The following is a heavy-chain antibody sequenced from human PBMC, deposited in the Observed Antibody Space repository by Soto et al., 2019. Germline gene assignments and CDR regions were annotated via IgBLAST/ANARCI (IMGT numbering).Heavy chain of an antibody. J-gene: IGHJ4*02. CDR1: VFTFSSYS. CDR3: ARASDYVWGSYRFYFDY. CDR2: FSSSSSTI. V-gene: IGHV3-48*02. D-gene: IGHD3-16*02. Sequence: GGSLRLSCAASVFTFSSYSMNFVRQAPGEGLEWVSYFSSSSSTIYYADSVKGRFTISRYNAKNSLYRQMNSLRDEDTAVYYCARASDYVWGSYRFYFDYWGKGTLVTVSS.